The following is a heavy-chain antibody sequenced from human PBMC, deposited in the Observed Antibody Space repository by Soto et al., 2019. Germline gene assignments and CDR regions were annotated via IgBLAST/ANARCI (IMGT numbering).Heavy chain of an antibody. CDR2: ISYDGSNK. CDR1: GFTFSSYG. J-gene: IGHJ3*02. CDR3: AKLGGGSSDDAFDI. V-gene: IGHV3-30*18. D-gene: IGHD2-15*01. Sequence: QVQLVESGGGVVQPGRSLRLSCAASGFTFSSYGMHWVRQAPGKGLEWVAVISYDGSNKYYADSVKGRFTISRDNSKNTLYLQMNSLRAEDTAVYYCAKLGGGSSDDAFDIWGQGTMVTVSS.